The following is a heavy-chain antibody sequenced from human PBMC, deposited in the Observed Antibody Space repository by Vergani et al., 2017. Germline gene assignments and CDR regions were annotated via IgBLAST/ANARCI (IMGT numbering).Heavy chain of an antibody. CDR1: GYTLTELS. Sequence: QVQLVQSGAEVKKPGASVKVSCKVSGYTLTELSMHWVRQAPGKGLEWMGGFDPEDGETIYAQKFQGRVTMTEDTSTDTAYMELSSLRSEDTAVYYYATWGLYGSGSYVKLYYFDYWGQGTLVTVSS. CDR3: ATWGLYGSGSYVKLYYFDY. CDR2: FDPEDGET. D-gene: IGHD3-10*01. J-gene: IGHJ4*02. V-gene: IGHV1-24*01.